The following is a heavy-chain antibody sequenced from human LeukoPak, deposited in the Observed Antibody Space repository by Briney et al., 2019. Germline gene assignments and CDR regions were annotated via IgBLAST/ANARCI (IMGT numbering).Heavy chain of an antibody. Sequence: GGSLRLSCAASGFTFSSYSMNWVRQAPGKGLEWVSSISSGSSYIYYADSVKGRFTISRDNAKNSLYLQMNSLRAEDTAVYYCARGIAAAGRGDYWGQGTLVTVSS. J-gene: IGHJ4*02. CDR2: ISSGSSYI. CDR1: GFTFSSYS. CDR3: ARGIAAAGRGDY. D-gene: IGHD6-13*01. V-gene: IGHV3-21*01.